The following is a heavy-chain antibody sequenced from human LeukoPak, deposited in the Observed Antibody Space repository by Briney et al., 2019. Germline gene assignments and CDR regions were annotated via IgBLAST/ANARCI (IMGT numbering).Heavy chain of an antibody. CDR1: GFTFSSYA. Sequence: GGSLRLSCAASGFTFSSYAMHWVRQAPGKGLEWVSVIYSGGSTYYADSVKGRSTISRDNSKNTLYLQMNSLRAEDTAVYYCARVSGDYYDSSGWYYFDYWGQGTLVTVSS. CDR2: IYSGGST. D-gene: IGHD3-22*01. CDR3: ARVSGDYYDSSGWYYFDY. J-gene: IGHJ4*02. V-gene: IGHV3-66*01.